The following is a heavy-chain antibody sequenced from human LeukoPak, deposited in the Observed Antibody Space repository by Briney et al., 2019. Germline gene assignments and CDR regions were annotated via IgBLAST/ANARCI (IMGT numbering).Heavy chain of an antibody. D-gene: IGHD2-2*01. J-gene: IGHJ5*02. CDR2: ISTYNGNT. V-gene: IGHV1-18*01. Sequence: ASVKLSCNASAYTFTSYDISWDRQPPGQGLELMGCISTYNGNTGYAQKVQGRVTMTTDKATSTAYLEMRSLRSEDTAVYYCARGIEVWYRLLGFDHWGQGTLVTVSS. CDR1: AYTFTSYD. CDR3: ARGIEVWYRLLGFDH.